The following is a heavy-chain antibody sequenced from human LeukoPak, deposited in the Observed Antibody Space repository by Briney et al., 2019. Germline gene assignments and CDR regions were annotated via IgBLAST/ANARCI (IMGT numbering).Heavy chain of an antibody. Sequence: SVKVSCKASGGTFSSYAISWVRQAPGQGLEWMGGIIPIFGTANYAQKFRGRVTITADESTSTAYMELSSLRSEDTAVYYCARQSYSSSPFDYWGQGTLVTVSS. CDR1: GGTFSSYA. J-gene: IGHJ4*02. CDR3: ARQSYSSSPFDY. D-gene: IGHD6-13*01. CDR2: IIPIFGTA. V-gene: IGHV1-69*13.